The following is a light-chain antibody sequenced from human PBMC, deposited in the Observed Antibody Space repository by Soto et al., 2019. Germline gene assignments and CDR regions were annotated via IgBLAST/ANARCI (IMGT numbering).Light chain of an antibody. CDR1: SSNTGENY. CDR2: DDN. J-gene: IGLJ2*01. V-gene: IGLV1-51*01. CDR3: GTWDSSLTAVV. Sequence: QSVLTQPPSVSAAPGQKVTISCSGSSSNTGENYVSWYQYFPGAAPKLLIYDDNKRPSGISDRFSASKSGTSATLGIAGLQTGDEADYYCGTWDSSLTAVVLGGGTKLTVL.